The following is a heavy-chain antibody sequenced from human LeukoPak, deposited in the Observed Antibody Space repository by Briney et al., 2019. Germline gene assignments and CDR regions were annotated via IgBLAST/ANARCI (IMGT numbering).Heavy chain of an antibody. V-gene: IGHV3-30*04. J-gene: IGHJ4*02. Sequence: GGSLRLSCAASGFTFSSYAIHWVRQAPGKGLEWVAVISYDGSNKYYADSVKGRFTISRDNSKNTLYLQMNSLRAEDTAVYYCAKDHAGTEGYWGQGTLVTVSS. CDR2: ISYDGSNK. CDR1: GFTFSSYA. D-gene: IGHD1-1*01. CDR3: AKDHAGTEGY.